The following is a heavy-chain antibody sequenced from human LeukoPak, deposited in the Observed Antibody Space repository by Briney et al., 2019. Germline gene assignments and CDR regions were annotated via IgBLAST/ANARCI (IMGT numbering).Heavy chain of an antibody. V-gene: IGHV1-69*04. J-gene: IGHJ3*02. Sequence: SVKVSCKASGGTFSSYAISWVRQAPGQGLEWMGRIIPILGIANYAQKFQGRVTITTDESTSTAYMELSSLRSEDTAVYYCARCTNGVCSRVHAFDIWGQGTMVTVSS. CDR3: ARCTNGVCSRVHAFDI. D-gene: IGHD2-8*01. CDR2: IIPILGIA. CDR1: GGTFSSYA.